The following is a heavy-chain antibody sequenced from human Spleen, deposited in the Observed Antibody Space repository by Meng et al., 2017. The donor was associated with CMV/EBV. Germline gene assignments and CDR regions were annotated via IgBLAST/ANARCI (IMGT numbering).Heavy chain of an antibody. Sequence: ASVKVSCKASGYTFRSYGISWVRQAPGQGLEWMGWISAYSHDTEYAEKFQGRLTLTTDTSTSTAYMELRSLRSDDTAVYYCAREGRVQYGFWSGPSTGYYFDFWGQGTLVTVSS. V-gene: IGHV1-18*01. CDR1: GYTFRSYG. J-gene: IGHJ4*02. D-gene: IGHD3-3*01. CDR2: ISAYSHDT. CDR3: AREGRVQYGFWSGPSTGYYFDF.